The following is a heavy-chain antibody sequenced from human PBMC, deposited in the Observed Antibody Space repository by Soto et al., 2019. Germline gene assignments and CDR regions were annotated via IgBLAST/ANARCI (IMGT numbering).Heavy chain of an antibody. Sequence: GASVKVSCKASGYTFTGYYMHWVRQAPGQGLEWMGWINPNSGGTNYAQKFQGWVTMTRDTSISTAYMELSRLRSDDTAVYYCARVMGDSSGYPFDYWGQGTLVTVS. CDR3: ARVMGDSSGYPFDY. J-gene: IGHJ4*02. CDR2: INPNSGGT. D-gene: IGHD3-22*01. V-gene: IGHV1-2*04. CDR1: GYTFTGYY.